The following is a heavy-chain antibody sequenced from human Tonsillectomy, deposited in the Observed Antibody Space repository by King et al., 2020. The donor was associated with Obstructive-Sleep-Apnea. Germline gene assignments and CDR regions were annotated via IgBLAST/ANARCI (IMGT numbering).Heavy chain of an antibody. V-gene: IGHV4-39*07. J-gene: IGHJ4*02. CDR2: IYYSGST. Sequence: QLQESGPGLVKPSETLSLTCTVSGGSISGSSYYWDWIRQPPGKGLEWIGSIYYSGSTDDNPPLKSRLTMSVETSKNHFSLKLSSVTAADTAVYYCARKLRYFDWLSKGYFDYWGQGTLVTVSS. D-gene: IGHD3-9*01. CDR3: ARKLRYFDWLSKGYFDY. CDR1: GGSISGSSYY.